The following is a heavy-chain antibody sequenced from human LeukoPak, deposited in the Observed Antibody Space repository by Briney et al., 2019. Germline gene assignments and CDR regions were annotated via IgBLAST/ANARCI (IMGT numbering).Heavy chain of an antibody. V-gene: IGHV3-21*01. CDR1: GFTFSNYN. CDR2: FLSSSSYI. D-gene: IGHD3-10*01. CDR3: ASLKQTSGPGDAFDI. J-gene: IGHJ3*02. Sequence: GGSLRLSCAASGFTFSNYNMNWVRQAPGKGLEWVSSFLSSSSYIYYADSVKGRFTISRDNAKNSLYLQMNSLRAEDTAVYYCASLKQTSGPGDAFDIWGQGTMVTVSS.